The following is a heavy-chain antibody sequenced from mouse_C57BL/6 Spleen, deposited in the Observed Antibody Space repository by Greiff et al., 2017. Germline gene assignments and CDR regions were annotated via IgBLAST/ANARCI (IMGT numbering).Heavy chain of an antibody. CDR2: IDPSDSYT. Sequence: QVQLQQPGAELVKPGASVKLSCKASGYTFTSYWMQWVKQRPGQGLEWIGEIDPSDSYTNYNQKFKGKATLTVDTSSSTAYMQLSSLTSEDSAVYYCARGIWLRRDYCDYWGQGTTLTVSS. CDR1: GYTFTSYW. D-gene: IGHD2-2*01. J-gene: IGHJ2*01. V-gene: IGHV1-50*01. CDR3: ARGIWLRRDYCDY.